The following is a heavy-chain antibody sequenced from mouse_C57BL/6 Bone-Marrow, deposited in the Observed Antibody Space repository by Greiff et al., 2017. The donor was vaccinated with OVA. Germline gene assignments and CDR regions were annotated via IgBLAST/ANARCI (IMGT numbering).Heavy chain of an antibody. Sequence: VQRVESGAELVKPGASVKLSCKASGYTFTEYTIHWVKQRSGQGLEWIGWFYPGSGSIKYNEKFKDKATLTADKSSSTVYMELSRLTSEDSAVYFCARHEEELGRRDWFAYWGQGTLVTVSA. J-gene: IGHJ3*01. D-gene: IGHD4-1*01. CDR1: GYTFTEYT. CDR3: ARHEEELGRRDWFAY. CDR2: FYPGSGSI. V-gene: IGHV1-62-2*01.